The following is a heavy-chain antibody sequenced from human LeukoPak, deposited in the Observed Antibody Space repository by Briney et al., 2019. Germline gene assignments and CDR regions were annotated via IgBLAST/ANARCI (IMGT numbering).Heavy chain of an antibody. Sequence: SETLSLTCAVYGVSFSGYYWSWLRQPPGKGLEWIGEINHSGSTNYNPSLKSRVTISVDTSKNQFSLMLSSVTAADTAVYYCARGLEPGKYYFDYWGQGTLVTVSS. V-gene: IGHV4-34*01. CDR2: INHSGST. CDR1: GVSFSGYY. J-gene: IGHJ4*02. CDR3: ARGLEPGKYYFDY. D-gene: IGHD1-1*01.